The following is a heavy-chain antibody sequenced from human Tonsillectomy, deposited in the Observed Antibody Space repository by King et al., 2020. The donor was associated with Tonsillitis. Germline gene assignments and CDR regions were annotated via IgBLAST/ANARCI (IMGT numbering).Heavy chain of an antibody. Sequence: VQLVESGGGLVKPGGSLRLSCAASGFTFNYYTMNWVRQAPGKGLEWVSSISSSGSFLYYADSVKGRFTISRANAKNSLYLQMNSLRAGDTARYYCARVAVDPDAFDIWGQGTMVTVSS. J-gene: IGHJ3*02. V-gene: IGHV3-21*01. CDR1: GFTFNYYT. CDR3: ARVAVDPDAFDI. CDR2: ISSSGSFL.